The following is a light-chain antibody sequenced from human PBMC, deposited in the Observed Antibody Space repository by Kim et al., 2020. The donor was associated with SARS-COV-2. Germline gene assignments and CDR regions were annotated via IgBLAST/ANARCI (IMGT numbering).Light chain of an antibody. CDR3: CSYAGLGTGV. V-gene: IGLV2-23*02. CDR1: SKDVGAYNL. CDR2: EVT. J-gene: IGLJ1*01. Sequence: SITISCMGSSKDVGAYNLVSWYQQHPGNAPKVIIYEVTKRPSGVSNRFSASKSGNTASLTISGLQAEDEADYYCCSYAGLGTGVFGTGTKVTVL.